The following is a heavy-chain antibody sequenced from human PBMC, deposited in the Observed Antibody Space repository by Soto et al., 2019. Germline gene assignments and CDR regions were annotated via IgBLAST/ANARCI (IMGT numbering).Heavy chain of an antibody. CDR1: GYAFNTYG. D-gene: IGHD3-10*01. V-gene: IGHV1-18*01. CDR2: IVADSGNT. CDR3: ARGAGYGSGSRRVDF. Sequence: QVQLMQSGAELTKPGASVKVSCETSGYAFNTYGLSWVRQAPGQVLEWMGWIVADSGNTIYAQKFQGRVTMYRDTSTNTAYMELRSLTSDDSALYYCARGAGYGSGSRRVDFLGHGTLVSVSS. J-gene: IGHJ4*01.